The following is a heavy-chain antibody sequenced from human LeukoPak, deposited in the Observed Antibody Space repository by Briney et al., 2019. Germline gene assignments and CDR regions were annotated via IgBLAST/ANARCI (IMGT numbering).Heavy chain of an antibody. CDR3: ARKTATIYYYYYYMDV. J-gene: IGHJ6*03. Sequence: PGGSLRLSCAASGFTFSSYSMNWVRQAPGKGLEWVSSISSSSSYIYYADSVEGRFTISRDNAKNSLYLQMNSLRAEDTAVYYCARKTATIYYYYYYMDVWGKGTTVTVSS. D-gene: IGHD1-14*01. CDR2: ISSSSSYI. V-gene: IGHV3-21*01. CDR1: GFTFSSYS.